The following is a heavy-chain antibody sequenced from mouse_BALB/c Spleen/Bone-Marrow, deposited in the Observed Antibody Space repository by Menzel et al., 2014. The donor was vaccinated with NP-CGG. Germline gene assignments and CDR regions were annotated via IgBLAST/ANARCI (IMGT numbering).Heavy chain of an antibody. J-gene: IGHJ4*01. CDR3: ARKGYGNYHYYAMDY. Sequence: LQESGAELAKPGASVKMSCKASGYTFTNYWMHWIKQRPGQGLEWIGYINPSTGYTEYNQKFKDKATLTADKSSSTAYMQLSSLTSEDSVVYYCARKGYGNYHYYAMDYWGQGTSVTVSS. CDR1: GYTFTNYW. CDR2: INPSTGYT. V-gene: IGHV1-7*01. D-gene: IGHD2-1*01.